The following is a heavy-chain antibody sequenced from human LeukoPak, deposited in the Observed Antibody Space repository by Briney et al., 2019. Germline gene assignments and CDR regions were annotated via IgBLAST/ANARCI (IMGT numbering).Heavy chain of an antibody. Sequence: PGVSLTLSCAASGFTFSSYAMSWVRQAPGKGLEWVSAISGSGGSTYYADSVKGRFTISRDNAKNSLYLQMNSLRAEDTAVYYCARDLMTTVTTGYYFDYWGQGTLVTVSS. D-gene: IGHD4-17*01. J-gene: IGHJ4*02. CDR1: GFTFSSYA. V-gene: IGHV3-23*01. CDR3: ARDLMTTVTTGYYFDY. CDR2: ISGSGGST.